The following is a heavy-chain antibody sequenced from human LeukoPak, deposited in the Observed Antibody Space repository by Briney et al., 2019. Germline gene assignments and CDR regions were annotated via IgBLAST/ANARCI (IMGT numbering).Heavy chain of an antibody. Sequence: GGSLRLSCAASGFTFSSYAMSWVRQAPGKGLEWVSAISGSGGRTYYADSVKGRFTISRDNSKNTLYLQMNSLRAEDTAVYYCASGPKRITPFDYWGQGTLVTVPS. D-gene: IGHD2-15*01. CDR2: ISGSGGRT. J-gene: IGHJ4*02. CDR1: GFTFSSYA. CDR3: ASGPKRITPFDY. V-gene: IGHV3-23*01.